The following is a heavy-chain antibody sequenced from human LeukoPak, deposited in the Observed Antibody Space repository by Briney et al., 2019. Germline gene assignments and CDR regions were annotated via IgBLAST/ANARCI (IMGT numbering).Heavy chain of an antibody. CDR1: GGSISSYY. Sequence: PSETLSLTCTVSGGSISSYYWSWIRQPPGKGLEWIGYIYYSGSTNYNPSLKSRVTISVDTSKNQFSLKLSSVTAADTAVYYCARIRTGYGAIDPWGQGTLVTVSS. D-gene: IGHD3/OR15-3a*01. V-gene: IGHV4-59*08. CDR3: ARIRTGYGAIDP. J-gene: IGHJ5*02. CDR2: IYYSGST.